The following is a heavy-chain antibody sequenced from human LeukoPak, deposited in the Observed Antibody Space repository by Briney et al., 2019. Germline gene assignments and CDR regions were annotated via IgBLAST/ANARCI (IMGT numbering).Heavy chain of an antibody. D-gene: IGHD2-8*02. J-gene: IGHJ6*03. CDR2: FDPEDGET. CDR3: ARSGGVDYYYYYMDV. Sequence: ASVKVSCKVSGYMFTELCMHWVRQAPGKGLEWLGNFDPEDGETVYAQKFQGRVTMTEDTSTDTAYMELSSLRSEDTAVYYCARSGGVDYYYYYMDVWGKGTTVTVSS. CDR1: GYMFTELC. V-gene: IGHV1-24*01.